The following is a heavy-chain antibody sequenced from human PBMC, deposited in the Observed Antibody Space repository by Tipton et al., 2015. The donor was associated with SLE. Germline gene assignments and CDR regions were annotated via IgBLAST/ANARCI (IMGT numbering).Heavy chain of an antibody. D-gene: IGHD1-7*01. V-gene: IGHV3-30*03. CDR2: ISHDGSEK. CDR1: GFPFSHSA. J-gene: IGHJ4*01. Sequence: SLRLSCAVSGFPFSHSALHWVRQVPDKGLEWVAAISHDGSEKYYADSVNGRLTISRDDSKNTLYLQLSRLRAEDTAVYFCARSEVVGTYVFDYWGQGVLVTVSS. CDR3: ARSEVVGTYVFDY.